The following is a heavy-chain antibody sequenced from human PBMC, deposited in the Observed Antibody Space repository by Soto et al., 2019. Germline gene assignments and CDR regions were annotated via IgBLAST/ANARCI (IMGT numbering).Heavy chain of an antibody. CDR2: IIPIFGTA. J-gene: IGHJ4*02. CDR1: GGTFSSYA. V-gene: IGHV1-69*01. Sequence: QVQLVQSGAEVKKPGSSVKVSCKASGGTFSSYAISWVRQAPGQGLEWMGGIIPIFGTANYAQKFQGRVTSTADESTSTAYMELSSLRSEDTAVYYCARVGGRDGYNYEDFDYWGQGTLVTVSS. CDR3: ARVGGRDGYNYEDFDY. D-gene: IGHD5-12*01.